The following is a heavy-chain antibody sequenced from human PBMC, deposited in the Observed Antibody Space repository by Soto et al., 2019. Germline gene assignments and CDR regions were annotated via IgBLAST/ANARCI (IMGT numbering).Heavy chain of an antibody. CDR2: ISYDGSNK. CDR3: AKDILGQGGDYYYGMDV. J-gene: IGHJ6*02. D-gene: IGHD2-2*02. CDR1: GFTFSSYG. V-gene: IGHV3-30*18. Sequence: AGGSLRLSCAASGFTFSSYGMHWVRQAPGKXLEWVAVISYDGSNKYYADSVKGRFTISRDNSKNTLYLQMNSLRAEDTAVYYCAKDILGQGGDYYYGMDVWGQGTTVTVSS.